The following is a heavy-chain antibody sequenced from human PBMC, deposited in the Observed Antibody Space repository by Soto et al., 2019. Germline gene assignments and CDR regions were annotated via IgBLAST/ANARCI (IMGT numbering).Heavy chain of an antibody. CDR1: GGSVSNSNYY. Sequence: SETLSLTCTVSGGSVSNSNYYWNWIRHPPGKGLEWIGYIYYSGNTNYNPSLKSRVTILLDTSRNQFSLRLGYVTAADTAVYYCARMAISSNYFDSWGQGTLVTVSS. V-gene: IGHV4-61*01. CDR2: IYYSGNT. J-gene: IGHJ4*02. D-gene: IGHD3-9*01. CDR3: ARMAISSNYFDS.